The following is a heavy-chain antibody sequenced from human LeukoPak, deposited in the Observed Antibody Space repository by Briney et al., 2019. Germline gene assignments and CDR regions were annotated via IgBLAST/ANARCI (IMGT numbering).Heavy chain of an antibody. D-gene: IGHD2-15*01. Sequence: SVKVSCKASGGTFSTYAISWVRQAPGQGLEWMGGIIPVFGTANYAQKFQGRVTITADESTSTAYMEPSSLRSEDTAVFYCARDRVVGLGIDNAFDIWGHGTMVTVSS. CDR3: ARDRVVGLGIDNAFDI. CDR2: IIPVFGTA. CDR1: GGTFSTYA. V-gene: IGHV1-69*13. J-gene: IGHJ3*02.